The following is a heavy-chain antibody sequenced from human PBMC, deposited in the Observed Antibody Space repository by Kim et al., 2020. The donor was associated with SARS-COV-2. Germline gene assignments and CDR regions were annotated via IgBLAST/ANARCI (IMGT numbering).Heavy chain of an antibody. Sequence: GGSLRLSCAASGFTFSSHDMHSVRQATGKGLEWVSGIGADGDTYYLGSVRGRFTISRENAKNSLYLQMNSLTVGDTAVYYCVRDLSGSNYYYGMDVWGQG. CDR2: IGADGDT. CDR3: VRDLSGSNYYYGMDV. D-gene: IGHD1-26*01. V-gene: IGHV3-13*01. J-gene: IGHJ6*02. CDR1: GFTFSSHD.